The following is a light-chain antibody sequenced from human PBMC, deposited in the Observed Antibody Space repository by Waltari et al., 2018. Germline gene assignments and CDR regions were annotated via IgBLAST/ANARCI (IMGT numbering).Light chain of an antibody. CDR3: QVWDYDTAHLV. CDR1: NIGAKS. V-gene: IGLV3-21*04. Sequence: SYVLTQPPSVSVAPGKTARIAGGGTNIGAKSLDWYQERPGQAPVLIIYYDSVRPSGIPERFSGSNSGNTATLTISRVEAGDEADYYCQVWDYDTAHLVFGGGTTLTVV. CDR2: YDS. J-gene: IGLJ3*02.